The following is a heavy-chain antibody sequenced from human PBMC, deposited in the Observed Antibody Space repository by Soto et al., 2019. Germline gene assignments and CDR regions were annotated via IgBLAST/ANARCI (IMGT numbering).Heavy chain of an antibody. CDR1: GGSISSYY. CDR3: ARNYYDSSGYYYVGWFDP. D-gene: IGHD3-22*01. Sequence: SETLSLTCTVSGGSISSYYWSWIRQPAGKGLEWIGRIYTSGSTNYNPSLKSRVTMSVDTSKNQFSLKLSSVTAADTAVYYCARNYYDSSGYYYVGWFDPWGQGNMVTVSS. V-gene: IGHV4-4*07. CDR2: IYTSGST. J-gene: IGHJ5*02.